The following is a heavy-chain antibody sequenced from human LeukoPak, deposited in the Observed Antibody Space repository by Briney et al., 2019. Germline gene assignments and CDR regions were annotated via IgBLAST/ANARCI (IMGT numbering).Heavy chain of an antibody. J-gene: IGHJ3*02. CDR1: GFTFSSYA. CDR3: AKDWDSSGWYSAFDI. D-gene: IGHD6-19*01. V-gene: IGHV3-23*01. Sequence: GGSLRVSCAASGFTFSSYAMSWVRQAPGKGLEWVSAISGSGGSTYYADSVKGRFTISRDNSKNTLYLQMNSLRAEDTAVYYCAKDWDSSGWYSAFDIWGQGTMVTVSS. CDR2: ISGSGGST.